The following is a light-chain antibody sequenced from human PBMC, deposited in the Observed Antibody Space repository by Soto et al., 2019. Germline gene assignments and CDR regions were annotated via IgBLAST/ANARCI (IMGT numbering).Light chain of an antibody. CDR3: QTWSTDIRV. CDR2: LNNDGSH. Sequence: QSVLTQPPSASASLGASVKLTCTLSSGHNSYAIAWHQQQPEKGPRYLMKLNNDGSHSKGDGIPDRFSGSSYGAERYLTISRLQSEDEDDYYCQTWSTDIRVFGGGTKVTVL. V-gene: IGLV4-69*01. J-gene: IGLJ3*02. CDR1: SGHNSYA.